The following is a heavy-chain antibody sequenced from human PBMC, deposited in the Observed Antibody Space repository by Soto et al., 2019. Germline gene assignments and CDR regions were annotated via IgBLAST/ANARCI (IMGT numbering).Heavy chain of an antibody. J-gene: IGHJ4*02. D-gene: IGHD2-15*01. CDR2: IIPIFGTA. CDR1: GGTFSSYA. Sequence: SVKVSCKASGGTFSSYAISWVRQAPGQGLEWMGGIIPIFGTANYAQKFQGRVTITADESTSTAYMELSSLRSEDTAVYYCATDDSLFGYCSGGSCRWGQGTLVTVSS. CDR3: ATDDSLFGYCSGGSCR. V-gene: IGHV1-69*13.